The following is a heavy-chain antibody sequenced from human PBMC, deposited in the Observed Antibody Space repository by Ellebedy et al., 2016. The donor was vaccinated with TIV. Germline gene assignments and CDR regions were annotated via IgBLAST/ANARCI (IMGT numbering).Heavy chain of an antibody. CDR2: INAGNGNT. CDR3: ARVSGRSKGYSNFHEKYYFDY. V-gene: IGHV1-3*01. CDR1: RYTFTSYA. D-gene: IGHD6-13*01. Sequence: ASVKVSXKASRYTFTSYAMHWVRQAPGQRLEWMGWINAGNGNTKYSQKFQGRVTITRDTSASTAYMELSSLRSEDTAVYYCARVSGRSKGYSNFHEKYYFDYWGQGTLVTVSS. J-gene: IGHJ4*02.